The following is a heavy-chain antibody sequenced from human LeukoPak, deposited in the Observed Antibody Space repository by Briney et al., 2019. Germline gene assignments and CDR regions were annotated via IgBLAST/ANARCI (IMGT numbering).Heavy chain of an antibody. J-gene: IGHJ4*02. CDR2: IYYSGGT. CDR1: GGSISSGAYS. V-gene: IGHV4-31*03. Sequence: SQTLSLTCTVSGGSISSGAYSWNWIRQHPGKGLEWIGYIYYSGGTYYHPSLKSRVTISVDTSKNQFSLKLNFVTAADSAVYYCARARDGYNYVNYLDNWGQGTLFTVSS. CDR3: ARARDGYNYVNYLDN. D-gene: IGHD5-24*01.